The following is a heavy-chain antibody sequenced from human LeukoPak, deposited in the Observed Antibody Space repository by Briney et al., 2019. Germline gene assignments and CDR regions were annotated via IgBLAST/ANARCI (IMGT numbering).Heavy chain of an antibody. J-gene: IGHJ2*01. Sequence: ASVKVSCKASGYTFTSYYMHWVRQAPGQGLEWMGIINPSGGSTSYAQKFQGRVTMTTDTSTSTAYMELRSLRSDDTAVYYCARDRPYWYFDLWGRGTLVTVSS. CDR1: GYTFTSYY. CDR3: ARDRPYWYFDL. V-gene: IGHV1-46*01. CDR2: INPSGGST.